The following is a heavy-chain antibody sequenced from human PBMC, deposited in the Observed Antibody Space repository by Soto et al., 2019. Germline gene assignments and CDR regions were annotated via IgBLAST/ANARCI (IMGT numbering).Heavy chain of an antibody. V-gene: IGHV1-69*13. CDR3: ARVTGGPYWNHDY. CDR1: GGTFSSYA. D-gene: IGHD1-1*01. CDR2: IIPIFGTA. J-gene: IGHJ4*02. Sequence: SVKVSCKASGGTFSSYAISWVRQAPGQGLEWMGGIIPIFGTANYAQKFQGRVTITADESTSTAYMELSSLRSEDTAVYYCARVTGGPYWNHDYWGQGTLVTVSS.